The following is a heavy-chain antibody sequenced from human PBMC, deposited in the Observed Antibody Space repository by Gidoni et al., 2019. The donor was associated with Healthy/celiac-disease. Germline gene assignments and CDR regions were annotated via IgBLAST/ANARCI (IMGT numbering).Heavy chain of an antibody. J-gene: IGHJ4*02. Sequence: QLQLPESGPGLVQQAETLCLTCMGSPDAISSSSYYWCWIRRPPGKWLEWIGSIFYSGSTNYNPSLKSRVTISVDTSKNQFSLKLRHVTAADTAVYYCARRAYSTSWSYYFDYWGQGTLVTVSS. CDR3: ARRAYSTSWSYYFDY. D-gene: IGHD6-13*01. CDR2: IFYSGST. CDR1: PDAISSSSYY. V-gene: IGHV4-39*01.